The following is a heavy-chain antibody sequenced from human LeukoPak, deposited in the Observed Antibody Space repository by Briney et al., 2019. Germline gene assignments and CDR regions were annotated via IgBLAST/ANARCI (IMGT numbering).Heavy chain of an antibody. J-gene: IGHJ4*02. V-gene: IGHV3-15*01. CDR1: GFTFSNAW. CDR3: TTEPYYDILTGYYPIDY. D-gene: IGHD3-9*01. Sequence: GGSLRLSCAASGFTFSNAWMSWVRQAPGKGLEWVGRIKSKTDGGTTDYAAPVKGRFIISRDDSKNTLYLQMNSLKTEDTAVYYCTTEPYYDILTGYYPIDYWGQGTLVTVSS. CDR2: IKSKTDGGTT.